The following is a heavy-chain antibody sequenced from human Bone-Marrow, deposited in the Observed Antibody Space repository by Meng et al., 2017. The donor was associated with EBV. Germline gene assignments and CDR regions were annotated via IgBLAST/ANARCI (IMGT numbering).Heavy chain of an antibody. D-gene: IGHD3-10*01. V-gene: IGHV3-23*01. CDR1: GFTFSTYA. J-gene: IGHJ5*02. Sequence: EVQLLESGGGLVQPGGSLSGSXTASGFTFSTYAMSWVRQAPGKGLEWVSAISGSGDSTYYADSVKGRFTISRDNAKNTLYLQMNSLRVEDTAIYYCAQDRPWFGSVWFDPWGQGTLVTVSS. CDR2: ISGSGDST. CDR3: AQDRPWFGSVWFDP.